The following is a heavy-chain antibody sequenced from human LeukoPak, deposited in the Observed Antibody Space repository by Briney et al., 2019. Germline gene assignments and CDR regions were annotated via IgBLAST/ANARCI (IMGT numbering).Heavy chain of an antibody. J-gene: IGHJ4*02. Sequence: PSETLSLTCAVYGGSFSGYYWSWIRQPPGKGLEWIGEINHSGSTNYNPSLKSRVTISVDTSKNQFSLKLSSVTAADTAVYYCARGGQFVRWETDWGQGTLVTVSS. V-gene: IGHV4-34*01. CDR2: INHSGST. CDR1: GGSFSGYY. CDR3: ARGGQFVRWETD. D-gene: IGHD6-6*01.